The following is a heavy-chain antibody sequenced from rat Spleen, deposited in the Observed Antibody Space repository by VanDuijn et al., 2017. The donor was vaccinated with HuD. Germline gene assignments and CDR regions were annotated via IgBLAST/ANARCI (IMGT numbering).Heavy chain of an antibody. V-gene: IGHV5-20*01. D-gene: IGHD1-12*02. Sequence: EVQLVESGGGLVQPGRSLKLSCVASGFTFNNYWMYWFRQAPTKGLEWVASISYDGSATYYRDSVKGRFTISRDNAKSTLYLKLDSLRSEDTATYYCTTDTFYDGSYYPGGFDYWGQGVMVTVSS. J-gene: IGHJ2*01. CDR3: TTDTFYDGSYYPGGFDY. CDR1: GFTFNNYW. CDR2: ISYDGSAT.